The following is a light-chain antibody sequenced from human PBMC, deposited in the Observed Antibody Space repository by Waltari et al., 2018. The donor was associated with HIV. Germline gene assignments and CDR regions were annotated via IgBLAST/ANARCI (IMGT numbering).Light chain of an antibody. Sequence: QSVLTQPASVSGTPGQGVTISCFGSSSNIGSNTVSWYQQLPGAAPKLFICGDELRPAGVPDRFSCSKSGTSASLAISGLQLEEEGVYFCGGWDDSLSGQAVFGGGTMLTVL. J-gene: IGLJ2*01. CDR1: SSNIGSNT. V-gene: IGLV1-44*01. CDR3: GGWDDSLSGQAV. CDR2: GDE.